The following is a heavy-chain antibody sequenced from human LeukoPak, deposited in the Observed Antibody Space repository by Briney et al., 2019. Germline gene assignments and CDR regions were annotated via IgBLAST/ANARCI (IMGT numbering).Heavy chain of an antibody. CDR1: GYTFTNYY. Sequence: ASVKVSCKAPGYTFTNYYMHWVRQAPGQGLEWMGIINPSGRSTTYVQQFQGRVTMTRDTSTSTVYMELSSLRSEDTAVYYCARDMGSSCLDYWGQGTLVTVSS. CDR2: INPSGRST. D-gene: IGHD6-13*01. CDR3: ARDMGSSCLDY. J-gene: IGHJ4*02. V-gene: IGHV1-46*01.